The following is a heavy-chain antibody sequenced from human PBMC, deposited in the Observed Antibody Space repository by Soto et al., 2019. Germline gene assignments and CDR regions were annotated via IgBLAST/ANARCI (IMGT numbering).Heavy chain of an antibody. D-gene: IGHD1-7*01. J-gene: IGHJ6*01. Sequence: ACGLTVRSSDLSWFRQAQGMGLEWVAVIESGGTAHYADSVKGRFTISRDNPNNIIYLQLHTLRAEDTAVYYCAKXLGPLKRQNYVIYGLDVWGQGTTLTVSS. V-gene: IGHV3-53*01. CDR1: GLTVRSSD. CDR2: IESGGTA. CDR3: AKXLGPLKRQNYVIYGLDV.